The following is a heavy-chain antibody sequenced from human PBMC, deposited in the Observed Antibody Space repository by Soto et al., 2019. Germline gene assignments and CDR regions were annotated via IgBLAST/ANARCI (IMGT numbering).Heavy chain of an antibody. CDR2: AYSSGSA. D-gene: IGHD3-3*01. Sequence: QVQLQESGPGLVKPSETLSLTCTVSGASISSDYWSWIRQPPGKGLEWIGYAYSSGSAIYNPSLKSGVTISLDTSKSQFSLKLSSVTAADTAVYYCARRTISGVITDYFDYWGQGTLVTVSS. CDR1: GASISSDY. CDR3: ARRTISGVITDYFDY. V-gene: IGHV4-59*08. J-gene: IGHJ4*02.